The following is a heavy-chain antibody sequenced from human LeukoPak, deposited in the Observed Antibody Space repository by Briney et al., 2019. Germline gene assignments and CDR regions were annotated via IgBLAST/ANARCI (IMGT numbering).Heavy chain of an antibody. J-gene: IGHJ3*02. D-gene: IGHD3-9*01. V-gene: IGHV4-59*01. CDR3: ARYFDWPWAFDI. Sequence: PSETLSLTRTVSGGSISVYYWSWIRQPPGKGLEWIGYINYSGSTNYNPSLKSRVTISLDTSKSQFSLKLTSVTAADTAVFYCARYFDWPWAFDIWGLGTMVTVSS. CDR2: INYSGST. CDR1: GGSISVYY.